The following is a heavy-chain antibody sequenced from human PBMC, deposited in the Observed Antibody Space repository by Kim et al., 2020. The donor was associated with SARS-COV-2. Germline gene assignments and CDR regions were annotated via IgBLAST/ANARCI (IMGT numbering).Heavy chain of an antibody. V-gene: IGHV3-53*01. CDR1: GVTVSSNY. CDR2: IYSGGST. D-gene: IGHD2-2*01. J-gene: IGHJ6*02. Sequence: GGSLRLSCAASGVTVSSNYMSWVRQAPGKGLEWVSVIYSGGSTDYADSVKGRFTISRDNSKNTLYLQMNSLRAEDTAVYYCARDVVVYGMDVWGQGTTVTVSS. CDR3: ARDVVVYGMDV.